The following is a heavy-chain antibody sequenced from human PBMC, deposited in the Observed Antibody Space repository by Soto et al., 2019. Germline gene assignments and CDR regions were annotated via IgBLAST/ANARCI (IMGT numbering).Heavy chain of an antibody. CDR1: GFSFGGYA. J-gene: IGHJ4*02. V-gene: IGHV3-23*01. CDR3: AKGSRGYTGYVFDY. CDR2: ISGSGSTT. D-gene: IGHD5-12*01. Sequence: EVQLFESGGDLIQPGGSLGRSCAASGFSFGGYAMSWVRQAPGKGLEWVSSISGSGSTTYYADSVKGRFTISRDNLKNTLYVHMNSLRAEDTALYYCAKGSRGYTGYVFDYWGQGTLVTVSS.